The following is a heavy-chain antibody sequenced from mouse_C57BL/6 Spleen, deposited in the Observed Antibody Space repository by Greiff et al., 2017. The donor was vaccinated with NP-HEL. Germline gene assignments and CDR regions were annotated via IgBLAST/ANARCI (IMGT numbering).Heavy chain of an antibody. CDR3: ASWLAMDY. J-gene: IGHJ4*01. V-gene: IGHV5-17*01. CDR1: GFTFSDYG. CDR2: ISSGSSTI. Sequence: EVMLVESGGGLVKPGGSLKLSCAASGFTFSDYGMHWVRQAPEKGLEWVAYISSGSSTIYYADTVKGRFTISRDNAKNTLFLHMTSLRSEDTSMYYCASWLAMDYWGQGTSVTVSS. D-gene: IGHD2-2*01.